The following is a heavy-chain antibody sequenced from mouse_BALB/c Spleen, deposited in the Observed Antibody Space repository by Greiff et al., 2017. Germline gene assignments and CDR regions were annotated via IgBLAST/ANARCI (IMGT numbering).Heavy chain of an antibody. CDR2: ISSGGST. V-gene: IGHV5-6-5*01. J-gene: IGHJ1*01. CDR1: GFTFSSYA. CDR3: ARGSDYGYDWYFDV. D-gene: IGHD2-2*01. Sequence: DVMLVESGGGLVKPGGSLKLSCAASGFTFSSYAMSWVRQTPEKRLEWVASISSGGSTYYPDSVKGRFTISRDNARNILYLQMSSLRSEDTAMYYCARGSDYGYDWYFDVWGAGTTVTVSS.